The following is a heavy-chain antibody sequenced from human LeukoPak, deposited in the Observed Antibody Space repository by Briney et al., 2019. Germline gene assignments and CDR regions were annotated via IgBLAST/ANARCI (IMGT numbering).Heavy chain of an antibody. Sequence: GGSLRLSCAASGFTFSNTWMSWVRQAPGKGLEWVAVTLYDGTMAYYADSVKGRFTISRDNSKNTMYLQMNSLRAEDTAVYYCAKRGAEVGTTVAPGDYWGQGTLLTVSS. J-gene: IGHJ4*02. CDR1: GFTFSNTW. V-gene: IGHV3-30*18. CDR3: AKRGAEVGTTVAPGDY. D-gene: IGHD1-26*01. CDR2: TLYDGTMA.